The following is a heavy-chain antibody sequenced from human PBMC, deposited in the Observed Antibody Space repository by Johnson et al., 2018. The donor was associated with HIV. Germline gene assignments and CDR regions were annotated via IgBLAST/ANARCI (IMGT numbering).Heavy chain of an antibody. J-gene: IGHJ3*02. V-gene: IGHV3-53*01. CDR1: GLNVSSTY. CDR2: MYRGGST. CDR3: TKCEYNSDAFDI. D-gene: IGHD5-12*01. Sequence: VQLVESGGGVVQPGRSLRLSCAASGLNVSSTYMSWVRQAPGKGLEWVSVMYRGGSTYYADSVRGRFTISRDNSKNTLYLQMSSLRAEDTAVYYCTKCEYNSDAFDIWGQGTMLTVSS.